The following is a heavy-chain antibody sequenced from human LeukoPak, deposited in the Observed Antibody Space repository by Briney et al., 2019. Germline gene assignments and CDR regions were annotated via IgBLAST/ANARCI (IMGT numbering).Heavy chain of an antibody. D-gene: IGHD3-3*02. CDR2: INNSGST. CDR3: ARGRAFFH. Sequence: SETLSLTCAVYGGSFSGYYWNWIRQPPGKGLEWIGEINNSGSTNYNPSLKSRVTISRDTSKNQFSLKLSSVTAADTAVYYCARGRAFFHWGQGTLVTVSS. V-gene: IGHV4-34*01. CDR1: GGSFSGYY. J-gene: IGHJ4*02.